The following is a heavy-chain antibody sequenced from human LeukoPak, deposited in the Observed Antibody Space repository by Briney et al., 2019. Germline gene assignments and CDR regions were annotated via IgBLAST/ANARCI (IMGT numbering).Heavy chain of an antibody. V-gene: IGHV1-2*02. CDR2: MHPNSGGT. CDR3: ARHTTIFGVAIIDI. J-gene: IGHJ3*02. D-gene: IGHD3-3*01. Sequence: GASVKVSCKASGYTFTDYYMRWLRQAPGQGLEWMGWMHPNSGGTNYAQKFQGRVTMTRDTSISTAYMDLSSLRSDDTAVYYCARHTTIFGVAIIDIWGQGTMVTVSS. CDR1: GYTFTDYY.